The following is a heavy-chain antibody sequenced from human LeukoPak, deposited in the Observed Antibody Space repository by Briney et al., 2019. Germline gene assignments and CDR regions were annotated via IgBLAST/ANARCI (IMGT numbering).Heavy chain of an antibody. CDR2: INPNSGGT. J-gene: IGHJ4*02. Sequence: GASVKVSCKASGYTFTGYYMRWVRQAPGQGLEWMGRINPNSGGTNYAQKFQGRVTMTRDTSISTAYMELSRLRSDDTAVYYCARETMIVVVTQPNFDYWGQGTLVTVSS. V-gene: IGHV1-2*06. CDR3: ARETMIVVVTQPNFDY. CDR1: GYTFTGYY. D-gene: IGHD3-22*01.